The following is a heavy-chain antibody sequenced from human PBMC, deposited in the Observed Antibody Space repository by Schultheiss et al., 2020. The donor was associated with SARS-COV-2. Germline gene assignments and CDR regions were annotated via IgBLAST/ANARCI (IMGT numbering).Heavy chain of an antibody. CDR3: ARVPGTPGRGIDY. D-gene: IGHD1-1*01. V-gene: IGHV3-21*01. CDR2: ISSSSSYI. J-gene: IGHJ4*02. Sequence: GGSLRLSCAASGFTFSSYSMNWVRQAPGKGLEWVSSISSSSSYIYYADSVKGRFTISRDNAKNSLYLQMNSLRAEDTAVYYCARVPGTPGRGIDYWGQGTLVTGSS. CDR1: GFTFSSYS.